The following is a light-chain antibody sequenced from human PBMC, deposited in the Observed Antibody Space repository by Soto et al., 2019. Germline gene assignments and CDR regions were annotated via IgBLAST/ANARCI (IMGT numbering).Light chain of an antibody. V-gene: IGLV2-14*01. CDR3: SSYTSSSTVV. Sequence: QSALTQPASVSGSPGQSITISYTGTSSDVGAYNYVSWYQQHPGKAPKLMIYDVSNRPSGVSNRFSGSKSGNTASLTISGLQAEDEADYYCSSYTSSSTVVFGGGTSSPS. CDR2: DVS. CDR1: SSDVGAYNY. J-gene: IGLJ2*01.